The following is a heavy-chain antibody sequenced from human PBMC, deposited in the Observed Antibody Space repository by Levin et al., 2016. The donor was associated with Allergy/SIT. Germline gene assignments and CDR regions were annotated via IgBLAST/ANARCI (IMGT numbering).Heavy chain of an antibody. Sequence: WIRQPPGKGLEWVGFIRSKAYGGTTEYAASVKGRFTISRDDSKSIAYLQMNSLKTEDTAVYYCTRDPLGFGVSGMDVWGQGTTVTVSS. V-gene: IGHV3-49*02. CDR3: TRDPLGFGVSGMDV. J-gene: IGHJ6*02. D-gene: IGHD3-10*01. CDR2: IRSKAYGGTT.